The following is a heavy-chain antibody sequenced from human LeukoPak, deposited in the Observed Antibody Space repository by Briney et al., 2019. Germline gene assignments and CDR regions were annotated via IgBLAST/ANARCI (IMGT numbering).Heavy chain of an antibody. V-gene: IGHV4-59*08. CDR2: IYYSGST. CDR3: ARTVTTDFGDAFDI. J-gene: IGHJ3*02. CDR1: GGSISSYY. D-gene: IGHD4-17*01. Sequence: SETLSLTCTVSGGSISSYYWSWIRQPPGKGLEWIGYIYYSGSTNYNPSLKSRVTISVDTSKNQFSLKLSSVTAADTAVYYCARTVTTDFGDAFDIWGQGTMVTVSS.